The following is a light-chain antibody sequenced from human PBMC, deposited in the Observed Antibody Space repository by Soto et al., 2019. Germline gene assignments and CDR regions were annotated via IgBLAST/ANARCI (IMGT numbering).Light chain of an antibody. CDR2: DAS. Sequence: DIQMTQSPSSLSASVGDRVTITCQASQDISNYLNWYQQKPGKAPKLLIYDASNLETGVPSRFSGSGSGTDFTFTIRSLQPEDIATYYCQQNDTLPPTFGQGTKLEIK. CDR1: QDISNY. J-gene: IGKJ2*01. CDR3: QQNDTLPPT. V-gene: IGKV1-33*01.